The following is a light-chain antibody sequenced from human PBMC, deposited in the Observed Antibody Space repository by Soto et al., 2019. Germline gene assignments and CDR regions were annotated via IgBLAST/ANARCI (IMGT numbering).Light chain of an antibody. CDR3: QQYNNWPPLT. CDR1: QSVSSN. Sequence: EIVMTPSPATLSVSPGERATLCCRASQSVSSNLAWYQQKPGQAPRLLIYGASTRATGIPARFSGSGSGTEFTLTISSLQSEDFAVYYCQQYNNWPPLTFGGGTKVDI. V-gene: IGKV3-15*01. CDR2: GAS. J-gene: IGKJ4*01.